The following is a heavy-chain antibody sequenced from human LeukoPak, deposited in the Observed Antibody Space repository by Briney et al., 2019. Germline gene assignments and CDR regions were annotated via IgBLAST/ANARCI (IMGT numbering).Heavy chain of an antibody. Sequence: PSETLSLTCAVPGGSISSYYGCWLRQPPGKGLGWIGYFYYSGSTYYNPSLKSRVSMSVDTSKNQFSLRLTSVTAADTAVYYCARDTYTYESSESFGFDYWGQGTLVTVSS. D-gene: IGHD3-22*01. CDR3: ARDTYTYESSESFGFDY. V-gene: IGHV4-59*12. CDR1: GGSISSYY. CDR2: FYYSGST. J-gene: IGHJ4*02.